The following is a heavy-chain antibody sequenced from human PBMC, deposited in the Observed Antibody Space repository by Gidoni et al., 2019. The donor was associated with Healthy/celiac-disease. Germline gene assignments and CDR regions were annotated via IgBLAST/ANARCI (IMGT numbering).Heavy chain of an antibody. V-gene: IGHV1-3*01. Sequence: QVQLVQSGAEVKKPGASVKLSCKASGYTFTSSAMHWVRQAPGQRLEGMGGINAGNGNTKYSQKLQGRVTITRDTSASTAYMELSSLRSEETAVYYCARDRPAEGYYYYGMDVWGQGTTVTVSS. J-gene: IGHJ6*02. CDR2: INAGNGNT. D-gene: IGHD6-25*01. CDR1: GYTFTSSA. CDR3: ARDRPAEGYYYYGMDV.